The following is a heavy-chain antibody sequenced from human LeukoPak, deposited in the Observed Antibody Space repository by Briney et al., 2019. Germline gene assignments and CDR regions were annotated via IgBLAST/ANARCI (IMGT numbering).Heavy chain of an antibody. V-gene: IGHV1-69*04. CDR3: APGYYDSSGFGRY. CDR2: IIPIFGIA. J-gene: IGHJ4*02. D-gene: IGHD3-22*01. CDR1: GGTFSSYA. Sequence: SVKVSCKASGGTFSSYAISWVRQAPGQGLEWMGRIIPIFGIANYAQKFQGRVTITADKSTSTAYMELSSLRSEDTAVYYCAPGYYDSSGFGRYWGQGALVTVSS.